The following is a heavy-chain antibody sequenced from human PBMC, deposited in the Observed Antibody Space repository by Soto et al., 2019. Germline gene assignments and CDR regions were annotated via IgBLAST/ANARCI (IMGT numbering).Heavy chain of an antibody. CDR1: GGSITSSY. V-gene: IGHV4-59*01. Sequence: SETLSLTCTVSGGSITSSYWSWIRRPPGKGLEWIAYIYDTGISGYTPSTSYNPSLKSRVTMSVDTSKSQFSLKLTSVTAADTAVYYCARGEDAFFYCGLDVWGQGITVTVSS. CDR3: ARGEDAFFYCGLDV. CDR2: IYDTGISGYTPST. J-gene: IGHJ6*02.